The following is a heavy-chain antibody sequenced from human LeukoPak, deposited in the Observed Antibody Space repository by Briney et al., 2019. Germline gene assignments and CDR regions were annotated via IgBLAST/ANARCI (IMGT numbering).Heavy chain of an antibody. CDR3: AKVRGYSGSYSPDAFDI. D-gene: IGHD1-26*01. CDR1: GFTFSSYA. CDR2: ISGSGGST. Sequence: PGGSLRLSCAASGFTFSSYAMSWVRQAPGKGLEWVSAISGSGGSTYYADSVKGRFTISRDNSKNTLYLQMNSLRAEDTAVYYCAKVRGYSGSYSPDAFDIWGQGTMVTVSS. J-gene: IGHJ3*02. V-gene: IGHV3-23*01.